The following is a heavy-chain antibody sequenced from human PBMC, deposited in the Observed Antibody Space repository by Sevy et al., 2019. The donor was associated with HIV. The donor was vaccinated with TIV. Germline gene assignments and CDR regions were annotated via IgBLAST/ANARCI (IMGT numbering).Heavy chain of an antibody. V-gene: IGHV3-48*02. J-gene: IGHJ4*02. CDR1: GFTFSSYS. D-gene: IGHD3-22*01. Sequence: GGSLRLSCAASGFTFSSYSMNWVRQAPGKGLEWVSYISSSSSTIYYADSVKGRFTISRDNAKNSLYLQMNSLIDEDTAVYYCARDSSGYGAFFDYWGQGTLVTVSS. CDR3: ARDSSGYGAFFDY. CDR2: ISSSSSTI.